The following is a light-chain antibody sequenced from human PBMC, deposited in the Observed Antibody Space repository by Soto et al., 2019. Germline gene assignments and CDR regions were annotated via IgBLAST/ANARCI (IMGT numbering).Light chain of an antibody. V-gene: IGLV2-14*01. CDR1: SSDVGANIF. CDR3: SAITTDSTYV. J-gene: IGLJ1*01. Sequence: QSVLTLPASVSGSPGQSITISCTGTSSDVGANIFVSWYQQHPGKVPKLMIYTVSSRPSGVSQRFYGSKSGNTASLTISGLPAEDEADYYCSAITTDSTYVFGTGTKVTVL. CDR2: TVS.